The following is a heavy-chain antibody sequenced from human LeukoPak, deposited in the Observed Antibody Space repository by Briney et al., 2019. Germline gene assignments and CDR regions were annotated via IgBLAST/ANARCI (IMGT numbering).Heavy chain of an antibody. V-gene: IGHV3-30*02. D-gene: IGHD1-14*01. CDR2: IRYDGSYQ. J-gene: IGHJ4*02. CDR1: GFSFSTYG. Sequence: GESLRLSCAVSGFSFSTYGMHWVRQAPGKGLEWVTFIRYDGSYQYYADSVKGRFTISRDNSRNTLYLQMNSLRAEDTAVYYCAKVQRGTSTGPFDYWGPGTLVTVSS. CDR3: AKVQRGTSTGPFDY.